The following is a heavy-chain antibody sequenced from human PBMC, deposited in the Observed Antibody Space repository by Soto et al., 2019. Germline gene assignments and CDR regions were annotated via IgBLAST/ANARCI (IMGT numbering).Heavy chain of an antibody. D-gene: IGHD2-2*01. CDR3: AKGSVVGADYSYGMDV. J-gene: IGHJ6*02. CDR1: GFTFSSYG. CDR2: VSGSGGNV. V-gene: IGHV3-23*01. Sequence: EVQLLESGGDLVQPGGSLTLSCAAAGFTFSSYGMSWVRQAPGKGLEWVSAVSGSGGNVYYADSVRGRFTISRDNSKNTLYLQMNSLRAEDTAIYYCAKGSVVGADYSYGMDVWGQGTTVTVSS.